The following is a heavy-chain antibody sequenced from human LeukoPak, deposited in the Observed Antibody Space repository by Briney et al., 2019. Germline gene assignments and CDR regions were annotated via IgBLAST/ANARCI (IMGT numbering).Heavy chain of an antibody. V-gene: IGHV3-23*01. D-gene: IGHD2-2*01. J-gene: IGHJ2*01. CDR3: AKEGGTSGRAGYFDL. CDR2: ISGSGGST. CDR1: GFTFSSYA. Sequence: GSLRLSCAASGFTFSSYAMSWVRQAPGKGLEWVSAISGSGGSTYYADSVQGRFSISRDDSNNAAFLEMDGLRPEDTSVYYCAKEGGTSGRAGYFDLWGRGTLVTVSS.